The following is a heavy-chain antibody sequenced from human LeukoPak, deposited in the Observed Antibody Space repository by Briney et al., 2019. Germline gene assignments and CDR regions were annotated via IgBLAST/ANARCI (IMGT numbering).Heavy chain of an antibody. D-gene: IGHD1-1*01. V-gene: IGHV4-59*02. Sequence: SETLSLTCTLSGASVSGYYWSWVRQPPGKRLDFIGYIYNSLNDYNPPLKSRVIISSDTSKNQFSLRLSSVTAADTAVYYCASTTTGTGTTYGYWGQRTLVTVSS. J-gene: IGHJ4*02. CDR2: IYNSLN. CDR3: ASTTTGTGTTYGY. CDR1: GASVSGYY.